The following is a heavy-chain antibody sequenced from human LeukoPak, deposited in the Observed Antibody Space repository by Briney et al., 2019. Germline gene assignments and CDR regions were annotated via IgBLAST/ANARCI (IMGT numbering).Heavy chain of an antibody. Sequence: PSETLSLTCTVSGGSISSYYWSWIRQPPGKGLEWIGYIYYSGSTNYNPSLKSRVIISVDTSKNQFSLRLSSVTAADTAVYYCARDCSSTCSDAFDIWGQGTMVTVSS. CDR2: IYYSGST. CDR3: ARDCSSTCSDAFDI. V-gene: IGHV4-59*01. J-gene: IGHJ3*02. CDR1: GGSISSYY. D-gene: IGHD2-2*01.